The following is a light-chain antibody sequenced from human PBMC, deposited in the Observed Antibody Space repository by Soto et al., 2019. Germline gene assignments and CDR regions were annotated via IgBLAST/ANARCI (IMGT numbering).Light chain of an antibody. Sequence: EIVMTQSPATLSVSPGERATPYSRASHSVSSNVAWYQHKPGQAPRLLIYGVSTRATGIPARFSGSGSETEFTLIIGSLQSEDFAVYYCQQYNDWPRTFGQGTKVDIK. J-gene: IGKJ1*01. V-gene: IGKV3-15*01. CDR3: QQYNDWPRT. CDR1: HSVSSN. CDR2: GVS.